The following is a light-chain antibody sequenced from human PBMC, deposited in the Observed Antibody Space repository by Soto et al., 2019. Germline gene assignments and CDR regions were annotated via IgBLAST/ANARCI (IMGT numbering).Light chain of an antibody. Sequence: QSALTQPASVSGSPGQSITISCTGTSSDVGGYNYVSWYQQHPGKAPKLMIYDVSNRPSGVSNLFSGSKSGNTASLTISGLQAEDEADYYCSSYTRSSTLVFGTGTKVTVL. CDR1: SSDVGGYNY. CDR3: SSYTRSSTLV. V-gene: IGLV2-14*01. CDR2: DVS. J-gene: IGLJ1*01.